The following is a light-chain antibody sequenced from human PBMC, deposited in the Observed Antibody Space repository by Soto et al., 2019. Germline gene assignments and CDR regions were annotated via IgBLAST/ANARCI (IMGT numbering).Light chain of an antibody. J-gene: IGKJ5*01. Sequence: EIELTQSPGTLSLSPGERATLSCRASPSVSSSYLASYQQTPGQTPRLLITGATRSATGIPDRFSGSGSGTDFTLTISRLEPEELAVYYCQQYGSSPRVTFGQGTRLEIK. CDR3: QQYGSSPRVT. CDR2: GAT. CDR1: PSVSSSY. V-gene: IGKV3-20*01.